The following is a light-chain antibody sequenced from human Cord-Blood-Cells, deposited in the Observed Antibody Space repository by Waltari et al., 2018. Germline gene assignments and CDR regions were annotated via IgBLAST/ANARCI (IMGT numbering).Light chain of an antibody. CDR3: QQYNWT. J-gene: IGKJ1*01. CDR2: KAS. V-gene: IGKV1-5*03. CDR1: QSISSW. Sequence: DIQMTQSPSTLSASVGDRVTSTCRASQSISSWLAWYQQKPGKAPKLLIYKASSLESGVPSRFSGSGSGTEFTLTISSLQPDDFATYYCQQYNWTFGQGTKVEIK.